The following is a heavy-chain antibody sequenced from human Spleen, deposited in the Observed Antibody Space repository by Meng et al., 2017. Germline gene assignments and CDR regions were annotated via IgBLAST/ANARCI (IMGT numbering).Heavy chain of an antibody. CDR2: IKQDGSEK. J-gene: IGHJ6*02. CDR3: ARVDGSYYYYYGMDV. D-gene: IGHD1-26*01. V-gene: IGHV3-7*03. CDR1: GFTFSSYW. Sequence: GGSLRLSCAASGFTFSSYWMSWVRQAPGKGLEWVANIKQDGSEKYYVDSVKGRFTISRDNAKNSLYPQMNSLRAEDTALYYCARVDGSYYYYYGMDVWGQGTTVTVSS.